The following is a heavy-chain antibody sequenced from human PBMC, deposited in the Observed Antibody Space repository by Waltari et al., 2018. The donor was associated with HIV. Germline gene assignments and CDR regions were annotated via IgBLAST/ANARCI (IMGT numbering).Heavy chain of an antibody. D-gene: IGHD2-2*01. CDR2: IYTSGST. CDR3: AREYCSSTSCSPNGRLGAFDI. Sequence: QVQLQESGPGLVKASETLSLTCTVTGGSISSYYWSWIRQPAGQGLAWIGRIYTSGSTNYNSSLKSRVTMSIDTSKNQFFLKLSSVTAADTAVYYCAREYCSSTSCSPNGRLGAFDIWGQGTMVTVSS. CDR1: GGSISSYY. V-gene: IGHV4-4*07. J-gene: IGHJ3*02.